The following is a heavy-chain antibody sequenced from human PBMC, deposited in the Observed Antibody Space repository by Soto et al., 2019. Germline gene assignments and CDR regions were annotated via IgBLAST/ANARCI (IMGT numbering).Heavy chain of an antibody. CDR3: ARHPQSPKGYPGWEFDY. CDR1: GGSISSSSYY. J-gene: IGHJ4*02. CDR2: IYYSGST. Sequence: QLQLQESGPGLVKPSETLSLTCTVSGGSISSSSYYWGWIRQPPGKGLEWIGSIYYSGSTYYNPSLKSRVTISVDTSKNQFSLKLSSVTAADTAVYYCARHPQSPKGYPGWEFDYWGQGTLVTVSS. D-gene: IGHD1-26*01. V-gene: IGHV4-39*01.